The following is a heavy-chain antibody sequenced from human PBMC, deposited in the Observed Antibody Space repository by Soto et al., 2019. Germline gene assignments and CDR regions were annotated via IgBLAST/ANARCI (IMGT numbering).Heavy chain of an antibody. Sequence: LRLSCAASGFTFDDYGMSWARQAPGKGLEWVSGVNWNGGSTGYADSVKGRFTISRDNAKNSLYLQMNSLRAEDTAFYYCAKHAAAAAPDYWGQGTLVTVSS. CDR3: AKHAAAAAPDY. D-gene: IGHD6-13*01. CDR1: GFTFDDYG. V-gene: IGHV3-20*04. J-gene: IGHJ4*02. CDR2: VNWNGGST.